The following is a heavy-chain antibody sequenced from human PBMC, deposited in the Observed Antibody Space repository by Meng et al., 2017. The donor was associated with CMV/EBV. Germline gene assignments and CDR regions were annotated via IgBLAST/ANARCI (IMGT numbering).Heavy chain of an antibody. CDR2: INPYTGGT. Sequence: QVQLVQSGAELKKPGASVKVSCKSSGYTFTAYYLHWVRQAPGQGLEWMGWINPYTGGTNYAQKFQGRVTMTRDTSISTAYMELSRLRSDDTAVYYCARILWFGGPRWGGPFDYWGQGTLVTVSS. CDR3: ARILWFGGPRWGGPFDY. J-gene: IGHJ4*02. CDR1: GYTFTAYY. D-gene: IGHD3-10*01. V-gene: IGHV1-2*02.